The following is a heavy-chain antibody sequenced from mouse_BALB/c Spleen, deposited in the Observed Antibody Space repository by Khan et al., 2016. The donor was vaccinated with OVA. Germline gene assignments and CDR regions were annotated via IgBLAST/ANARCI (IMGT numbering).Heavy chain of an antibody. CDR1: GFSLTNYG. J-gene: IGHJ3*01. V-gene: IGHV2-2*02. D-gene: IGHD2-4*01. Sequence: QVRLQQSGPGLVQPSQSLSITCTVSGFSLTNYGVHWVRQSPGKGLEWLGVIWSGGSTDYHAAFISRLSISKDNSTSQVFFKMNSLQPNDTAMYYCARNYDYDEGLAYWGQGTLVTVSA. CDR3: ARNYDYDEGLAY. CDR2: IWSGGST.